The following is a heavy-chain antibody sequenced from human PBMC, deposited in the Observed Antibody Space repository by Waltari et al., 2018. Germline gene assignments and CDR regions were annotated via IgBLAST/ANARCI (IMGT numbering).Heavy chain of an antibody. D-gene: IGHD6-19*01. CDR1: GFTFGHSG. J-gene: IGHJ4*02. Sequence: EVQLVESGGGLVQPGGSLRLSCAASGFTFGHSGMYWVRQSPGKGLVLVSRISMDGSIVNYADSVKGRFTISRDNAKSTLFLQMNSLRVDDTALYYCVTTGVAGFYWGQGTRVTVSS. V-gene: IGHV3-74*01. CDR2: ISMDGSIV. CDR3: VTTGVAGFY.